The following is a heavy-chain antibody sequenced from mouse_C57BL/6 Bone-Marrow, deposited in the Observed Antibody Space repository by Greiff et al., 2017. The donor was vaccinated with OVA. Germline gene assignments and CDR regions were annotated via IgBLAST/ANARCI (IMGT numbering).Heavy chain of an antibody. CDR1: GFTFSSYA. CDR3: TRDYDGYWYFDV. D-gene: IGHD2-4*01. CDR2: ISSGGDYI. J-gene: IGHJ1*03. Sequence: EVKLVESGEGLVKPGGSLKLSCAASGFTFSSYAMSWVRQTPEKRLEWVAYISSGGDYIYYADTVKGRFTISSDNARNTLYLQMSSLKSEDTAMYYCTRDYDGYWYFDVWGTGTTVTVSS. V-gene: IGHV5-9-1*02.